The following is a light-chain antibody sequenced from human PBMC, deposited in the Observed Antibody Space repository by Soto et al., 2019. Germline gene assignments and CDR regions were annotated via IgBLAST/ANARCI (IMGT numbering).Light chain of an antibody. Sequence: EIVMTQSPATLSVSPGERATLSCRASQSVSKKLGWYQQKPGQAPRLLIYGTSTRAPGIPVRFSGSGSGTDFTRTISRLGCEDFAIDYCLHYNYWSWITFGQGTRLEIK. V-gene: IGKV3-15*01. J-gene: IGKJ5*01. CDR2: GTS. CDR1: QSVSKK. CDR3: LHYNYWSWIT.